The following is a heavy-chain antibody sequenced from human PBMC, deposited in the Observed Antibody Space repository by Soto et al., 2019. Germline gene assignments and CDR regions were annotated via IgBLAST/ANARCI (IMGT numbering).Heavy chain of an antibody. CDR2: IYHSGST. V-gene: IGHV4-30-2*01. D-gene: IGHD3-22*01. J-gene: IGHJ1*01. Sequence: QLQLQESGSGLVKPSQTLSLTCAVSGGSISSGGYSWSWIRQPPGKGLEWIGYIYHSGSTYYNPSHKRRVTISVDRSKNQFSLKLSSVTAADTAVYYCARESYDSSGYGCFQHWGQGTLVTVSS. CDR3: ARESYDSSGYGCFQH. CDR1: GGSISSGGYS.